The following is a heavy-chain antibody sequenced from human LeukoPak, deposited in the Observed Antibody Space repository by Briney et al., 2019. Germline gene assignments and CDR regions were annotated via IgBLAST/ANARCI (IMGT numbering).Heavy chain of an antibody. D-gene: IGHD6-13*01. V-gene: IGHV3-53*01. J-gene: IGHJ4*02. CDR2: IYSTGGI. CDR1: GFTVSNNY. Sequence: GGSLRLSCAASGFTVSNNYMSWVRQAPGKGLEWVSVIYSTGGIHYADSVKGRFTISRDNAKNSLYLQMNSLRAEDTAVYYCARLNSSSWYRFVFDYWGQGTLVTVSS. CDR3: ARLNSSSWYRFVFDY.